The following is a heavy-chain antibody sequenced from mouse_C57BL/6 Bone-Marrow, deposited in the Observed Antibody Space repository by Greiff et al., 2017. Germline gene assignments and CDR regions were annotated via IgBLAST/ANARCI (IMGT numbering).Heavy chain of an antibody. D-gene: IGHD1-1*01. CDR2: INPNNGGT. Sequence: VQLQQSGPELVKPGASVKISCKASGYTFTDYYMNWVKQRPGKSLEWIGDINPNNGGTSYNQKFKGKATLTVDKSSSTAYMELRSLTSEDSAVYYCASYDNSFFDYWGQGTTLTVSA. J-gene: IGHJ2*01. V-gene: IGHV1-26*01. CDR1: GYTFTDYY. CDR3: ASYDNSFFDY.